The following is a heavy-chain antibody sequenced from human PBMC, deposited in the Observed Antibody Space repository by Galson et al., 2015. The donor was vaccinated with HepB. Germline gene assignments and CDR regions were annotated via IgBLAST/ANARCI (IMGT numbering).Heavy chain of an antibody. V-gene: IGHV3-33*08. D-gene: IGHD6-25*01. CDR1: GFTFRSFG. CDR2: IWADGTNT. CDR3: ARVAPVAAPAAFDY. J-gene: IGHJ4*02. Sequence: SLRLSCAASGFTFRSFGIHWVRQAPGKGLEWVALIWADGTNTYYADSVKGRFTISRDNSKNTLNLQMNSLRAEDTAVYYCARVAPVAAPAAFDYWGQGTLVTVSS.